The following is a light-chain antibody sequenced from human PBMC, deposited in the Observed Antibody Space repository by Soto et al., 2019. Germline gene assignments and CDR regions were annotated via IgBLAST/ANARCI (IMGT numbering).Light chain of an antibody. Sequence: EIVMTQSPPTLSVSPGERATLSCRASQSVRSNLAWYQQKPGQAPRLLIYGASTRATGIPARFSGSGSGTEFTLTISSLQAEDFAVYSCKHSKGWPRTFGQGTKVQIK. J-gene: IGKJ1*01. CDR3: KHSKGWPRT. CDR2: GAS. CDR1: QSVRSN. V-gene: IGKV3-15*01.